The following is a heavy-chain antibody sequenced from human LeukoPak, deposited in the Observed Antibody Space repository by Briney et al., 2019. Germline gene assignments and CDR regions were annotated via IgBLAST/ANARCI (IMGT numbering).Heavy chain of an antibody. CDR2: FCSSSSYI. CDR3: ARRRELLWFGELEEFDP. V-gene: IGHV3-21*01. J-gene: IGHJ5*02. CDR1: GFTFSSYS. Sequence: PWGSLRLSCAASGFTFSSYSMNWVRQAPGKGLEWVSSFCSSSSYIYYADSVKGRFTTSRDNAKNSLYLQMNSLRAEDTAVYYCARRRELLWFGELEEFDPWGQGTLVTVS. D-gene: IGHD3-10*01.